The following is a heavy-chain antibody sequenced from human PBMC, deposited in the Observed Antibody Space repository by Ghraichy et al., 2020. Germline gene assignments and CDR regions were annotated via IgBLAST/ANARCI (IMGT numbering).Heavy chain of an antibody. CDR1: GYNFNTYH. CDR3: AKDCGLGGSRDY. D-gene: IGHD3-3*01. CDR2: IRSNGAT. J-gene: IGHJ4*02. Sequence: ASVVSCKASGYNFNTYHMHWVRQAPGQGLEWMGIIRSNGATAYAQKFQGRVTMTRDTSTSTVYMEVSGLTSEDTAVYYCAKDCGLGGSRDYWGQGTLVTVSS. V-gene: IGHV1-46*02.